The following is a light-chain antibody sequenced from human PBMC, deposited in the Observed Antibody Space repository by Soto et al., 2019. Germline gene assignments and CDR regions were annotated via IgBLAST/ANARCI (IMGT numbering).Light chain of an antibody. V-gene: IGKV1-33*01. CDR3: QQYDTLPPS. CDR2: DAS. J-gene: IGKJ3*01. CDR1: QDIGND. Sequence: DIQMTQSPSSLSASVGDRVTITCQASQDIGNDLNWYQQKPGKAPKLLMSDASILETGVPSRFSGGGSRTDVTVTISGRQHEDIATYYCQQYDTLPPSVGPGTKVDLK.